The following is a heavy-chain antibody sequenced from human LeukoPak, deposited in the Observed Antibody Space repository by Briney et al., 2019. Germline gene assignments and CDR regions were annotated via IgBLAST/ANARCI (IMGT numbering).Heavy chain of an antibody. CDR1: GFTFSSYS. V-gene: IGHV3-48*02. Sequence: GGSLRPSCAASGFTFSSYSMNWVRQAPGKGLEWVSYISSSSSTIYYADSVKGRFTISRDNAKNSLYLQMNSLRDEDTAVYYCARGGDYDFWSGYLYYFDYWGQGTLVTVSS. CDR2: ISSSSSTI. J-gene: IGHJ4*02. CDR3: ARGGDYDFWSGYLYYFDY. D-gene: IGHD3-3*01.